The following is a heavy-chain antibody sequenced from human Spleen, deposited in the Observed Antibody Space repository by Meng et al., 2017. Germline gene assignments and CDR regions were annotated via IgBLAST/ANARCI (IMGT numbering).Heavy chain of an antibody. D-gene: IGHD4-11*01. J-gene: IGHJ4*02. CDR1: GGVFMGYY. V-gene: IGHV4-34*01. CDR3: ARGPTTMAHDFDY. Sequence: QSHIKPWAAGLLKLSATLTLTCAVHGGVFMGYYWSWIRQPPGKGLEWIGEINHSGSTNYNPSLESRATISVDTSQNNLSLKLSSVTAAGSAVYYCARGPTTMAHDFDYWGQGTLVTVSS. CDR2: INHSGST.